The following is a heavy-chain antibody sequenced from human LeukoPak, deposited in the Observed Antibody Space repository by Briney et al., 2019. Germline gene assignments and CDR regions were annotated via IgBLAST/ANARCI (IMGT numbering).Heavy chain of an antibody. CDR3: ARGAAGYSYG. V-gene: IGHV4-59*01. Sequence: SETLSLTCTVSGGSISSYYWSWIRQPPGKGLEWIGHTYYSGSTNYNPSLKSRVTISIDTSKNQFSLRLSSVTAADTAVYYCARGAAGYSYGWGQGTLVTVSS. CDR2: TYYSGST. CDR1: GGSISSYY. J-gene: IGHJ4*02. D-gene: IGHD5-18*01.